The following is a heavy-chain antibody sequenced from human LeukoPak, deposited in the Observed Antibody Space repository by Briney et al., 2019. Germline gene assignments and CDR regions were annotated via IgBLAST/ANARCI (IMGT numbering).Heavy chain of an antibody. CDR1: GYTFTSYY. CDR2: INPSGGST. J-gene: IGHJ4*02. Sequence: ASVKVSCKASGYTFTSYYMHWVRQAPGQGLEWMGIINPSGGSTSYAQKFQGRVTMTRDMSTSTVYMELSSLRSEDTAVYYCARHSSSWYSLYYFDYWGQGTLVTVSS. CDR3: ARHSSSWYSLYYFDY. D-gene: IGHD6-13*01. V-gene: IGHV1-46*01.